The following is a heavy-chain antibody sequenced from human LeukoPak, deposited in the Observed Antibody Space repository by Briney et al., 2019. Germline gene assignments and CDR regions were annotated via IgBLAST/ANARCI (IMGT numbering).Heavy chain of an antibody. CDR1: GYSFTSHW. V-gene: IGHV5-51*01. CDR2: VNPDDSDT. CDR3: ARLRWPRGGRSSFDY. Sequence: PGESLNISCKGSGYSFTSHWIGWVRQMPGKGLEWMGIVNPDDSDTIYSPSFQGQVTISADESITTAYLQWSSLKASDTAMYYCARLRWPRGGRSSFDYWGQGALVTVSS. J-gene: IGHJ4*02. D-gene: IGHD3-10*01.